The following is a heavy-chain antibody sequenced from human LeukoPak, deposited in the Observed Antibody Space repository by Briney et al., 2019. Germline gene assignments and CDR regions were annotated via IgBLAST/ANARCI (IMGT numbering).Heavy chain of an antibody. D-gene: IGHD5-12*01. Sequence: GGSLRLSCAASGFSFSSYVINWVRQAPGKGREWVSSISSSSSYIDYADSVKGRFTISRDNAKNSLYLQMNSLRAEDTAVYYCARGGFGFEATIMWWFDPWGQGTLVTVSS. CDR2: ISSSSSYI. J-gene: IGHJ5*02. V-gene: IGHV3-21*01. CDR3: ARGGFGFEATIMWWFDP. CDR1: GFSFSSYV.